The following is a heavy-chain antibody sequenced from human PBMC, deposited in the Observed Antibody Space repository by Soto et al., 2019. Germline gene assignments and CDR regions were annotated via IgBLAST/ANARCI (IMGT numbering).Heavy chain of an antibody. D-gene: IGHD3-3*01. Sequence: PSETLSLTCTVTGASVSSAGFSWSWIRQPPGKGLEWLGSISHSGTTTYYPSLKSRVNVSVDTSKNLFSLRLSSVTAADTAIYFCARVTSLIVGSVFSTPFDFWGQGTLVTVSS. V-gene: IGHV4-61*03. CDR3: ARVTSLIVGSVFSTPFDF. J-gene: IGHJ4*02. CDR2: ISHSGTT. CDR1: GASVSSAGFS.